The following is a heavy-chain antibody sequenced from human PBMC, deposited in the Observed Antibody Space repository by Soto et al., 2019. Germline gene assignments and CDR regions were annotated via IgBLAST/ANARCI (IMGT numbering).Heavy chain of an antibody. CDR2: INHSGST. CDR1: GGSFSGYY. CDR3: ASSGSDYYGSGRTFDY. D-gene: IGHD3-10*01. Sequence: QVQLQQWGAGLLKPSETLSLTCAVYGGSFSGYYWSWIRQPPGKGLEWIGEINHSGSTNYNPSLKSRLTISVDTSKNQFSLKLSSVTAADTAVYYCASSGSDYYGSGRTFDYWGQGTLVTVSS. V-gene: IGHV4-34*01. J-gene: IGHJ4*02.